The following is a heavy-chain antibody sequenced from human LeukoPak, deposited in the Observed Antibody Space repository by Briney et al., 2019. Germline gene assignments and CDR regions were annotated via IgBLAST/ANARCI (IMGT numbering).Heavy chain of an antibody. J-gene: IGHJ4*02. D-gene: IGHD4-17*01. Sequence: ASVKVSCKASGYTFTNFGISLVRQAPGQGLEWMGWISPYNGNTNYAQKVQGRVTMTTETSTSTVYMELRSLRSDDTAVYYCARLGGWAYRDYLQEAFDYWGQGTLVSVSS. V-gene: IGHV1-18*01. CDR1: GYTFTNFG. CDR3: ARLGGWAYRDYLQEAFDY. CDR2: ISPYNGNT.